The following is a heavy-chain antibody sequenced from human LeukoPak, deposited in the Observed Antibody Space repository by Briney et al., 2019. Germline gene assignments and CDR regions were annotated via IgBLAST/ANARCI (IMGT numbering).Heavy chain of an antibody. CDR2: IYTSGST. J-gene: IGHJ4*02. CDR3: ARALVDTGPFDY. V-gene: IGHV4-61*02. CDR1: GGSISSGSYY. D-gene: IGHD5-12*01. Sequence: RSETLSLTCTVSGGSISSGSYYWSWIRQPAGKGLEWIGRIYTSGSTNYIPSLKSRVTISVDTSKNQFSLKLSSVTAADTAVYYCARALVDTGPFDYWGQGTLVTVSS.